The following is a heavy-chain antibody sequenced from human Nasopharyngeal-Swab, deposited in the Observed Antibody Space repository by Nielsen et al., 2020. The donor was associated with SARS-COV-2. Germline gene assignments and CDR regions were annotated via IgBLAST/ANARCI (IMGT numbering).Heavy chain of an antibody. CDR1: GFTFSDYY. CDR3: ARDTTVATDY. Sequence: GESLKISCAASGFTFSDYYMSWIRQAPGKGLEWVSYISSSSSYTNYADSVKGRFTISRDNAKNSLYLQMNSLRAEDTAVYYCARDTTVATDYWGQGTLVTVSS. V-gene: IGHV3-11*06. J-gene: IGHJ4*02. CDR2: ISSSSSYT. D-gene: IGHD4-23*01.